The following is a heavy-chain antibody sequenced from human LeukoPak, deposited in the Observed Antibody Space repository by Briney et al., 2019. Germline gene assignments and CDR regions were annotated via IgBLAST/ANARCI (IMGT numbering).Heavy chain of an antibody. CDR1: GGSISSYY. J-gene: IGHJ3*02. CDR3: ARHDGTRSCIVVVPAAMAPSDFYDAFDI. V-gene: IGHV4-59*08. D-gene: IGHD2-2*01. Sequence: PSETLSLTCTVSGGSISSYYWSWIRQPPGKGLEWIGYIYYSGSTNYNPSLKSRVTISVDTSKNQFSLKLSSVTAADTAVYYCARHDGTRSCIVVVPAAMAPSDFYDAFDIWGQGTMVTVSS. CDR2: IYYSGST.